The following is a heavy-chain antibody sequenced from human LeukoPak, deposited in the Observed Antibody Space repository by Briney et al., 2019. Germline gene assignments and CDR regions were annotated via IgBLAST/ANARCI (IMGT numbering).Heavy chain of an antibody. CDR3: AKVRGDYAIYYYMDV. V-gene: IGHV3-30*04. CDR1: GFTFSRYA. CDR2: ISHDGSNK. D-gene: IGHD4-17*01. J-gene: IGHJ6*03. Sequence: GGSLRLSCAASGFTFSRYAMYWVRQAPGKGLEWVAFISHDGSNKDYADSVKGRFTISRDNSKNTLYLQMNSLRAEDTAVYYCAKVRGDYAIYYYMDVWGKGTTVTVSS.